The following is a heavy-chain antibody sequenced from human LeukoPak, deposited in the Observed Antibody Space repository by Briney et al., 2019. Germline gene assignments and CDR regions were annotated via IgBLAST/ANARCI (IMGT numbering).Heavy chain of an antibody. D-gene: IGHD2-2*01. J-gene: IGHJ4*02. CDR2: INSDGSTT. CDR1: GFTFSEYW. Sequence: PGGSLILSCAASGFTFSEYWMHWVRQAPGKGLIWVSRINSDGSTTNYADSVKGRFTISRDNAKNTLYLQMNSLRAEDTAVYYCWVPATAGEDDYWGQGTLVTVSS. CDR3: WVPATAGEDDY. V-gene: IGHV3-74*01.